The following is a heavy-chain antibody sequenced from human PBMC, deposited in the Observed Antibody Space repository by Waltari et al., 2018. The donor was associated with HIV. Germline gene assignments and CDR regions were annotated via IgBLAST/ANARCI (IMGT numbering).Heavy chain of an antibody. Sequence: QVQLVQSGAEVKKPGASVKVSCKVSGYILTELSIHWVRQVPGEGLEWMGGFDPEDRETIYAQKFQGRVTMTEDTSTDTTYRELSSLRSEDTAVYYCATTRQWLVHSGLDVWGQGTTVTVSS. CDR2: FDPEDRET. V-gene: IGHV1-24*01. CDR3: ATTRQWLVHSGLDV. D-gene: IGHD6-19*01. CDR1: GYILTELS. J-gene: IGHJ6*02.